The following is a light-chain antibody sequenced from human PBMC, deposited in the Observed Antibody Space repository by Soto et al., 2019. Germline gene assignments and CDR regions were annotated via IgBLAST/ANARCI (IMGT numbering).Light chain of an antibody. Sequence: EMVLTQSPGTLSLSPGERATLSCRASQSVTTNFLAWYQQKPGQAPRLLIYHASNRATGIPDRFSGSGSGTDFTLTISRLEPEDIAVYYCQQYSDSPPGYTFGQGTNLDIK. CDR1: QSVTTNF. CDR2: HAS. V-gene: IGKV3-20*01. CDR3: QQYSDSPPGYT. J-gene: IGKJ2*01.